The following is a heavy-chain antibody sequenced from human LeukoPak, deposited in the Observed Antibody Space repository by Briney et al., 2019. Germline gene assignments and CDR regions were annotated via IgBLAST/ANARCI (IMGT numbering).Heavy chain of an antibody. CDR1: GGSISSYY. CDR2: IYYSGST. Sequence: SETLSLTCTVSGGSISSYYWSWIRQPPGKGLEWIGYIYYSGSTNYNPSLKSRVTISVDTSKNQFSLKLSSVTAADTAVYYCARHDSSGYGIFHWGQGTLVTVSS. D-gene: IGHD3-22*01. J-gene: IGHJ4*02. CDR3: ARHDSSGYGIFH. V-gene: IGHV4-59*01.